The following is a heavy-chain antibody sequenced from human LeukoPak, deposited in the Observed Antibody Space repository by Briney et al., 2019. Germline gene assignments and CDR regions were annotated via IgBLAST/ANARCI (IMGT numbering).Heavy chain of an antibody. Sequence: ASVKVSRKASGGTFSSYAIRWVRQAPGQGLEWMGGIIPMFGTADYAQKLQGRVTITADKSTSTAYMELSSLRSEDTAVYYCARGGDGYNLDYYYYMDVWGKGTTVTVSS. CDR2: IIPMFGTA. D-gene: IGHD5-24*01. CDR3: ARGGDGYNLDYYYYMDV. J-gene: IGHJ6*03. CDR1: GGTFSSYA. V-gene: IGHV1-69*06.